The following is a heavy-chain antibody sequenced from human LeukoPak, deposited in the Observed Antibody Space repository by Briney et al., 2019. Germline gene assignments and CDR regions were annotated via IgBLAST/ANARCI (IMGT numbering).Heavy chain of an antibody. CDR2: SRNKANSYTT. Sequence: PGRSLRLSCAASGFTFSDHYMDWVRQAPGKGLEWVGRSRNKANSYTTEYAASVKGRFTISRDDSKTSLYRQMNSLKTEDTAVYYCSRAGQRGFRPFDIWGQGTLVTVSS. D-gene: IGHD3-22*01. CDR3: SRAGQRGFRPFDI. V-gene: IGHV3-72*01. CDR1: GFTFSDHY. J-gene: IGHJ3*02.